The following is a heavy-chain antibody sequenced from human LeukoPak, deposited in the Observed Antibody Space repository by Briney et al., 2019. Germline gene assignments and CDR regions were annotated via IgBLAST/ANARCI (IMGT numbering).Heavy chain of an antibody. Sequence: KPSETLSLMRTVSGRSISSYYWSWIRQPAGKGLEWIGCIYTSGSTNYNPSLKSRVTISVDKSKNQFSLKLSSVTAADTAVYYCARELSAGGSFDYWGQGTLVTVSS. D-gene: IGHD6-25*01. V-gene: IGHV4-4*07. J-gene: IGHJ4*02. CDR2: IYTSGST. CDR3: ARELSAGGSFDY. CDR1: GRSISSYY.